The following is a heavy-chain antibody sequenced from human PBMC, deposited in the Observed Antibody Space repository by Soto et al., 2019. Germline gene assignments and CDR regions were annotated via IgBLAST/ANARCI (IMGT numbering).Heavy chain of an antibody. J-gene: IGHJ4*02. D-gene: IGHD5-12*01. V-gene: IGHV3-23*01. Sequence: EVQLLESGGGLVQPGGSLRLSCAASGFTFSSYAMSWVRQAPGKGLEWVSAISGSGGSTYYADSVKGRFTISRDNSKNTLYLQMNSLRAEDTAVYYCAKDRGVGLEWLRRISFDYWCQGTLVTVSS. CDR3: AKDRGVGLEWLRRISFDY. CDR2: ISGSGGST. CDR1: GFTFSSYA.